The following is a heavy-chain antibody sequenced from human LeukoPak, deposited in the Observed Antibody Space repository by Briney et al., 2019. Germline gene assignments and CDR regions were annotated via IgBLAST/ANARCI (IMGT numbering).Heavy chain of an antibody. CDR1: GFTFSSYA. D-gene: IGHD4/OR15-4a*01. Sequence: GGSLRLSYAASGFTFSSYAMSWVRQAPGKGLEWVSVISGSGGSTYYADAVKGRFTISRDNSKNTLYLQMNSLRAEDTAVYYCAKAIVLTTLSSFDYWGQGTLVTVSS. J-gene: IGHJ4*02. V-gene: IGHV3-23*01. CDR2: ISGSGGST. CDR3: AKAIVLTTLSSFDY.